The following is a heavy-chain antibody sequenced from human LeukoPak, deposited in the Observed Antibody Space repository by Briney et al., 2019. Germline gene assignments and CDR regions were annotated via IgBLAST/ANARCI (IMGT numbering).Heavy chain of an antibody. CDR1: GFSVSSNY. CDR2: IYSGGST. J-gene: IGHJ4*02. D-gene: IGHD3-22*01. Sequence: GGSLRLSCAASGFSVSSNYMSWVRQAPGKGLEWVSIIYSGGSTYYADSVKGRFTISRDISKNTLFLQMNSLRAEDTAVYYCGRGGDYYDSSAVYWGQGTLVTVSS. CDR3: GRGGDYYDSSAVY. V-gene: IGHV3-66*01.